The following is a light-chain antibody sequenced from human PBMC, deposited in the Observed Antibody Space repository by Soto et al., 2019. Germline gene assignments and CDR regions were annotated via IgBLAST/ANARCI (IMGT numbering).Light chain of an antibody. Sequence: EIVLTQSPGTLSLFAGERATLSCRATQSVSSNYLAWYQQKPGQAPRLLIYIASRRATGIPDRFSGSGSGTDFTLTISRLELEDFAVYYCQQYGTSPWTFGQGTKVEIK. V-gene: IGKV3-20*01. CDR2: IAS. J-gene: IGKJ1*01. CDR1: QSVSSNY. CDR3: QQYGTSPWT.